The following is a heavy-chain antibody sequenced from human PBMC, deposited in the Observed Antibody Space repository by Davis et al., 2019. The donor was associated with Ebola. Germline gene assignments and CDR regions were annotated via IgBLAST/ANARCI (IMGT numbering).Heavy chain of an antibody. D-gene: IGHD1-26*01. V-gene: IGHV1-69*13. CDR1: GGTFSSYA. Sequence: SVKVSCKASGGTFSSYAFSWVRQAPGQGLEWMGGIIPIFGTANYAQKFQGRVTITADESTSTAYMELSSLRSEDTAVYYCARAPFGRWELPYYYYYYGMDVWGQGTTVTVSS. CDR3: ARAPFGRWELPYYYYYYGMDV. CDR2: IIPIFGTA. J-gene: IGHJ6*02.